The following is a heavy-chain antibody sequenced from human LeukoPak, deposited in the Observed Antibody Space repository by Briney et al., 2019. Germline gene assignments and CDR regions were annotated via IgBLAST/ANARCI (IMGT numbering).Heavy chain of an antibody. CDR2: IHYSGST. CDR1: GGSLSSYY. CDR3: ASTGYSYAVNEIHAFDI. J-gene: IGHJ3*02. D-gene: IGHD5-18*01. V-gene: IGHV4-59*08. Sequence: KPSETLSLTCTVSGGSLSSYYWSWIRQPPGKGLDWIGYIHYSGSTRYNPSLKSRVTISVDTSKNQFSLKLSSVTAADTAVYYCASTGYSYAVNEIHAFDIWGQGTMVTVSS.